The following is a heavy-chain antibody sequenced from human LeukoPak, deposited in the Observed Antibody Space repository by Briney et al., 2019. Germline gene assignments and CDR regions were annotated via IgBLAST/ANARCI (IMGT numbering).Heavy chain of an antibody. V-gene: IGHV4-34*01. CDR1: GGSFSGYY. J-gene: IGHJ6*02. CDR2: INHSGST. D-gene: IGHD3-22*01. Sequence: TSETLSLTCAVYGGSFSGYYWSWLRQPPGKGLEWIGEINHSGSTNYNPSFKSRVTITVDTSKNQFSLTLSPATAADTAVYYCARDGGGDYYDSSGYRRYYYYGMDVWGQGTTVTVSS. CDR3: ARDGGGDYYDSSGYRRYYYYGMDV.